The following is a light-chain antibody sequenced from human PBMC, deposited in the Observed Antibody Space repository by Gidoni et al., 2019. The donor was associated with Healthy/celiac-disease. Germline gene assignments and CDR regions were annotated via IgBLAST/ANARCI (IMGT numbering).Light chain of an antibody. J-gene: IGKJ1*01. CDR2: AAS. V-gene: IGKV1-39*01. CDR3: QQSYSTPTT. Sequence: DIQMTQSPSSLSASVGDRVTITCRASQSISSYLNWYQQKPGKAPKRLIYAASSLQSGVPSRFSGSGSGTEFTLTISSLQPEDFATYYCQQSYSTPTTFGQGTKVEIK. CDR1: QSISSY.